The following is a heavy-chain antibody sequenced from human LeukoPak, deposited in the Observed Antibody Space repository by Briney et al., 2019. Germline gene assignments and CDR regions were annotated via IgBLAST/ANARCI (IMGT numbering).Heavy chain of an antibody. CDR1: GFTFSSYG. D-gene: IGHD1-26*01. V-gene: IGHV3-33*06. Sequence: PGRSLRVSCAASGFTFSSYGMHWVRQAPGKGLEWVAMIWHDGSNKYYADSVKGRFTISRDNSEKTLHLQMNSLRAEDTAVYYCAKLPSQWDSLDAFDIWGQGTMVTVSS. CDR3: AKLPSQWDSLDAFDI. CDR2: IWHDGSNK. J-gene: IGHJ3*02.